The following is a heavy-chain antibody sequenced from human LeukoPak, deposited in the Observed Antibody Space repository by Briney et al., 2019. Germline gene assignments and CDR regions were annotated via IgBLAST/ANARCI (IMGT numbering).Heavy chain of an antibody. J-gene: IGHJ5*02. CDR2: IYHSGST. D-gene: IGHD3-10*01. V-gene: IGHV4-4*02. Sequence: SGTLSLTCAVSGGSISSSNWWSWVGQPPGKGLDWIGEIYHSGSTNYNPSLKSRVTISVDKSKNQFSLKLSSVTAADTAVYYCARALGEGPDGFDPWGQGTLVTVSS. CDR3: ARALGEGPDGFDP. CDR1: GGSISSSNW.